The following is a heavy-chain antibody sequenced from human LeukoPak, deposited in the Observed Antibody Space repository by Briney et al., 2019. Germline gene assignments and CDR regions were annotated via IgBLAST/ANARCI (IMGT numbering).Heavy chain of an antibody. D-gene: IGHD1-26*01. CDR2: FGPDHTES. J-gene: IGHJ4*02. CDR1: EYTLTELH. V-gene: IGHV1-24*01. CDR3: AADRKIVGTTSAYIY. Sequence: GASVKVSCRVPEYTLTELHMYWVRQAPGKGLEWMGGFGPDHTESIYAQKFQGRVTMTEDATTDTAYMELRNLKSDDTAVYLCAADRKIVGTTSAYIYWGQGTLVTVSS.